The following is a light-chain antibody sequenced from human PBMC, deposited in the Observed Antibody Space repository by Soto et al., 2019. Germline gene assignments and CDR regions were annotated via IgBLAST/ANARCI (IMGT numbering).Light chain of an antibody. CDR1: QSVRSSY. Sequence: DIVLTQSPGTLSLSPVERATLSCMASQSVRSSYLAWYQQKPGQAPRVLIYDASSRATGVPDRFSGSGSGTAFTLTISRLEPEDFAVYYCQQYGTFPRTFGQGTKVDI. CDR3: QQYGTFPRT. J-gene: IGKJ1*01. CDR2: DAS. V-gene: IGKV3-20*01.